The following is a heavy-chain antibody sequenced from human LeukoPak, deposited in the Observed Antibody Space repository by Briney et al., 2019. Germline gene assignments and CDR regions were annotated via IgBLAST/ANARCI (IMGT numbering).Heavy chain of an antibody. V-gene: IGHV4-38-2*02. J-gene: IGHJ4*02. D-gene: IGHD3-10*01. CDR2: IYHSGST. Sequence: PSETLSLTCAVSGYSISSGYYWGWIRQPPGKGLEWIGSIYHSGSTYYNPSLKSRVTISVDTSKNQFSLKLSSVTAADTAVYYCARDSLGFGKGYWGPLYWGQGTLVTVSS. CDR1: GYSISSGYY. CDR3: ARDSLGFGKGYWGPLY.